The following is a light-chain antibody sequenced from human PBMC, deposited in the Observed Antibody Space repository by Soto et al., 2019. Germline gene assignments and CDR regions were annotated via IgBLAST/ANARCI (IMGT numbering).Light chain of an antibody. J-gene: IGKJ3*01. V-gene: IGKV1-12*02. CDR1: QGISGW. Sequence: DMQMTQSPSSVSASVGDRVTITCRASQGISGWLAWYQQKPGKAPKLLIYAASTLQSGVPSRFSGSGSGTDFTLTISNLQPEDFATYYCQQASSFLFTFGPGTKVDIK. CDR3: QQASSFLFT. CDR2: AAS.